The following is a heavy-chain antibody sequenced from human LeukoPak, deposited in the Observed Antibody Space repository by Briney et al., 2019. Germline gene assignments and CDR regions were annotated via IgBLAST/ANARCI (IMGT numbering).Heavy chain of an antibody. V-gene: IGHV4-31*03. CDR1: GGSISSGGYY. CDR2: IYYSGST. J-gene: IGHJ4*02. Sequence: SETLSLTCTVSGGSISSGGYYWSWIRQHPGKGLEWIGYIYYSGSTYYNPSLKSRVTISVDTSKNQFSLKLSSMTAADTAVYYCARDGRGIAAAGFDYWGQGTLVTVSS. D-gene: IGHD6-13*01. CDR3: ARDGRGIAAAGFDY.